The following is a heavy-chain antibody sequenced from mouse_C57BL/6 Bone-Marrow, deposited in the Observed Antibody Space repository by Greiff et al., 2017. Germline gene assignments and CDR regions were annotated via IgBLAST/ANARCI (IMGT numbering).Heavy chain of an antibody. Sequence: VQLQQPGAELVRPGTSVKLSCKASGYTFTCYWMHWVKQRPGQGLEWIGVIDPSDSYTNYNQKFKGKATFTVATSSSTSYMQLSGQASEDSAVCYCARGSNYRDYWGQGTTHTVCS. CDR2: IDPSDSYT. J-gene: IGHJ2*01. CDR1: GYTFTCYW. CDR3: ARGSNYRDY. D-gene: IGHD5-1*01. V-gene: IGHV1-59*01.